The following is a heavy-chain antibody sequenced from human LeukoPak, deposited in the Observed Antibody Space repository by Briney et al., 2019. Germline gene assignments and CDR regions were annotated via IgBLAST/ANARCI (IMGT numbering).Heavy chain of an antibody. V-gene: IGHV3-11*01. CDR2: ISMSGSTI. D-gene: IGHD3-22*01. CDR3: ARDGSFDSSRYFLDN. CDR1: GFTFCDYY. J-gene: IGHJ4*02. Sequence: GVSLRLSCAASGFTFCDYYTNWMRKAPGKGRVWVSYISMSGSTIQYTDSVKGRFTISRDNTKNSLFLQMNSLRAEDTAVYYCARDGSFDSSRYFLDNWGQGTLVTVSS.